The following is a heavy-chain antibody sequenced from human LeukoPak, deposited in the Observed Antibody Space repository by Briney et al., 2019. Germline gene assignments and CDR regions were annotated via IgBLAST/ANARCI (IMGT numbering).Heavy chain of an antibody. Sequence: GGSLRLSCAASGFTFSSYGMHWVRQAPGKGLEWVAVISYDGSNKYYADSVKGRFTISRDNSKNTLYLQMHSLRAEDTAVYYCAKDAKVAGPDYYYYYYMDVWGKGTTVTVSS. CDR1: GFTFSSYG. D-gene: IGHD6-19*01. CDR3: AKDAKVAGPDYYYYYYMDV. J-gene: IGHJ6*03. CDR2: ISYDGSNK. V-gene: IGHV3-30*18.